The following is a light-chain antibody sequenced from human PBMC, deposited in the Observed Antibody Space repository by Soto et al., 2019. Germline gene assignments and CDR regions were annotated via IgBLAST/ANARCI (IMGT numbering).Light chain of an antibody. CDR2: DGS. J-gene: IGKJ1*01. Sequence: DIQMTQSPSALSASVGDRVTITCRASQSISSWLAWYQQKPGKAPRLLIYDGSHLERGVPSRFSGSGSGTEFTLTISDLKPDDLATYYCQQYNNFWTFGPGTKVEI. CDR1: QSISSW. CDR3: QQYNNFWT. V-gene: IGKV1-5*01.